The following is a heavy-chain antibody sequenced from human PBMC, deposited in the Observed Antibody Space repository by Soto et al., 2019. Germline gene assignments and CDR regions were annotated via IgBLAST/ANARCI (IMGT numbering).Heavy chain of an antibody. Sequence: SVKVSCKASGGTFSSYAISWVRQAPGQGLEWMGGIIPIFGTANYAQKFQGRVTITADKSTSTAYMELSSLRSEDTAVYYCAREGGDSSSWHLAYYYYGMDVWGQGTTVTVSS. CDR2: IIPIFGTA. D-gene: IGHD6-13*01. V-gene: IGHV1-69*06. CDR1: GGTFSSYA. J-gene: IGHJ6*01. CDR3: AREGGDSSSWHLAYYYYGMDV.